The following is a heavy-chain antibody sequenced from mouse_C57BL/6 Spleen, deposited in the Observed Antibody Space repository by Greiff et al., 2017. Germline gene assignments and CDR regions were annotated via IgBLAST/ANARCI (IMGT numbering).Heavy chain of an antibody. CDR1: GYSITSGYY. CDR2: ISYDGSN. Sequence: EVQLVESGPGLVKPSQSLSLTCSVTGYSITSGYYWNWIRQFPGNKLEWMGYISYDGSNNYNPSLKNRISITRDTSKNQFFLKLNSVTTEDTATYYCARTAQATGDYWGQGTSATVSS. CDR3: ARTAQATGDY. V-gene: IGHV3-6*01. J-gene: IGHJ4*01. D-gene: IGHD3-2*02.